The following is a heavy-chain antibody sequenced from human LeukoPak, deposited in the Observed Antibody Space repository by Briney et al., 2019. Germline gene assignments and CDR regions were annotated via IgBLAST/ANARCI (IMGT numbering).Heavy chain of an antibody. Sequence: PGGSLILSCAGSGFTFSNSWMGWVRQAPGKGLEGVANVQHIGGETYYVDSVKGRFTISRDNAKNSVYLQMNSLGADDTAVYYCATYSILNAREFRYWGQGTLVTVTS. CDR1: GFTFSNSW. V-gene: IGHV3-7*01. J-gene: IGHJ1*01. D-gene: IGHD4-11*01. CDR2: VQHIGGET. CDR3: ATYSILNAREFRY.